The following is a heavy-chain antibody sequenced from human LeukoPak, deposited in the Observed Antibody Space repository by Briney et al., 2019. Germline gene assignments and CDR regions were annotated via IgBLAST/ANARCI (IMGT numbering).Heavy chain of an antibody. CDR1: GFTFSSYW. CDR3: ARDGRYYYGSGSYPPRFDP. V-gene: IGHV3-7*01. D-gene: IGHD3-10*01. Sequence: GGSLRLSCAASGFTFSSYWMSWVRQAPGKGLEWVANIKQVGSEKYYVDSVKGRFTISRDNAKNSLYLQMNSLRAEDTAVYYCARDGRYYYGSGSYPPRFDPWGQGTLVTVSS. CDR2: IKQVGSEK. J-gene: IGHJ5*02.